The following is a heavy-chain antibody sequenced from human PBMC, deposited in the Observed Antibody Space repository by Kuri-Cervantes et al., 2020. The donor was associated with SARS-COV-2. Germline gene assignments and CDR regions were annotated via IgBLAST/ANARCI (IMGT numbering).Heavy chain of an antibody. J-gene: IGHJ3*02. CDR3: AREQISLIVMESGTFGI. Sequence: LRLSCAISGDSVSSNSAAWNWIRQSPSRGLEWLGRTYYKSQWHNDYSVSVKSRIIINADTSKNHFSLQLSSVTPEDTAVYYCAREQISLIVMESGTFGIWGQGTMVTVSS. V-gene: IGHV6-1*01. CDR2: TYYKSQWHN. D-gene: IGHD3-22*01. CDR1: GDSVSSNSAA.